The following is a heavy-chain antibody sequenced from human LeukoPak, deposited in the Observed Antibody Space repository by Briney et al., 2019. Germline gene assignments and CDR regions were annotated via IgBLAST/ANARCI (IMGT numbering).Heavy chain of an antibody. V-gene: IGHV3-53*01. CDR2: IYSGGST. CDR1: GSTVSSNY. J-gene: IGHJ6*03. D-gene: IGHD4-17*01. Sequence: GGSPRLSCAASGSTVSSNYMSWVRQAPGKGLEWVSVIYSGGSTYYADSVKGRFTISRDNSKNTLYLQMNSLRAEDTAVYYCARVKITWGYGDYYYYYYMDVWGKGTTVTVSS. CDR3: ARVKITWGYGDYYYYYYMDV.